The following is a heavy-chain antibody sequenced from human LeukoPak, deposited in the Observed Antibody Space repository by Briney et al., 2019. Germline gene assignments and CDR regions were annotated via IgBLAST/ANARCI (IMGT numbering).Heavy chain of an antibody. Sequence: GGSLRLFCAASGFTFRIYGMHWVRQAPGKGLEWVAVIWNDGSNKYYADSVKGRFTISRDNSKNTLFLQMNSLRVEDTAVYSCASASGPFDYWGQGTLVTVSS. J-gene: IGHJ4*02. CDR2: IWNDGSNK. CDR1: GFTFRIYG. D-gene: IGHD3-10*01. CDR3: ASASGPFDY. V-gene: IGHV3-33*01.